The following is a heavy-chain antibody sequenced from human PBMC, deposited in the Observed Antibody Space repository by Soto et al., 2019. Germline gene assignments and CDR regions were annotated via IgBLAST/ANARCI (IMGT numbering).Heavy chain of an antibody. D-gene: IGHD5-18*01. CDR1: GGTFSSYT. J-gene: IGHJ4*02. CDR3: ARLYSYGPYFDY. Sequence: QVQLVQSGAEVKKPGSSVKVSCKASGGTFSSYTISWVRQAPGQGLEWMGRIIPILGIANYAQKFQGRVTITADKSTSTAYMELSSLRSEDTAVYYCARLYSYGPYFDYWGQGTLVTVSS. V-gene: IGHV1-69*02. CDR2: IIPILGIA.